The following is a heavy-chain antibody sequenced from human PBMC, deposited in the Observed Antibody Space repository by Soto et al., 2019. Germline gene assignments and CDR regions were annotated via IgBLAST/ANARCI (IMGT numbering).Heavy chain of an antibody. D-gene: IGHD3-22*01. J-gene: IGHJ3*01. CDR1: GFTFKNHG. CDR3: GRELMDYFENSASGVIDV. CDR2: IWYDGKTK. V-gene: IGHV3-33*01. Sequence: PGGSLRLSCAASGFTFKNHGMHWVRQAPGEGLQCVAIIWYDGKTKYYADSIKGRFNISRDNSKNTLYLQMHSLRAEDTAVYYCGRELMDYFENSASGVIDVWGQGTMVTVSS.